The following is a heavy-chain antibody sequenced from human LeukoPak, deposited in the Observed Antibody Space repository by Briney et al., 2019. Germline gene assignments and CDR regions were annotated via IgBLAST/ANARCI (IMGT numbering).Heavy chain of an antibody. CDR2: VYYSGST. J-gene: IGHJ4*02. Sequence: SETLSLTCTVSGGSISSSRYYWGWVRQPPGKGLEWIGNVYYSGSTYYNPSLKSRVTISVDTSKNQFSLRLSSVTAADTTVYYCARRYSGGYYLGYWGQGTPVTVSS. CDR1: GGSISSSRYY. V-gene: IGHV4-39*01. D-gene: IGHD5-12*01. CDR3: ARRYSGGYYLGY.